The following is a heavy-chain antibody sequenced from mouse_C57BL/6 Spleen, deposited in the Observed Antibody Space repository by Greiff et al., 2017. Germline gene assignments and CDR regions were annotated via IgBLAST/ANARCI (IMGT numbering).Heavy chain of an antibody. CDR2: INYDGSST. Sequence: EVKLMESEGGLVQPGSSMKLSCTASGFTFSDYYMVWVRQVPEKGLEWVANINYDGSSTYYPDSLKSRFIISRDNANNILYLQMSSLKSGDTATYYCERDRGCFCAVDYWGQGTTVTVSS. J-gene: IGHJ4*01. CDR3: ERDRGCFCAVDY. V-gene: IGHV5-16*01. CDR1: GFTFSDYY.